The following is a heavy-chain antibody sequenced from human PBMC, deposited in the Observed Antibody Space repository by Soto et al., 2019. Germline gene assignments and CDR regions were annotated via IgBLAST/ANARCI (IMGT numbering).Heavy chain of an antibody. V-gene: IGHV4-30-2*01. J-gene: IGHJ4*02. D-gene: IGHD6-13*01. CDR3: AGGQQLVRNY. CDR2: IYHSGRT. CDR1: GGSISSSGYS. Sequence: QLQLQESGSGLVKPSQTLSLTCAVSGGSISSSGYSWSWIRQPPGKGLEGIGYIYHSGRTYYNPSLKSRVTISVDRSKNQFSLKRSSVTAADTAVYYCAGGQQLVRNYWGQGTLVTVSS.